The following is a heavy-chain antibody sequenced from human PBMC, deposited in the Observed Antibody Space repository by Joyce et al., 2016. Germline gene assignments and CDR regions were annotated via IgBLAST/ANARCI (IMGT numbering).Heavy chain of an antibody. CDR1: GFTFSSYS. D-gene: IGHD3-9*01. V-gene: IGHV3-64D*06. Sequence: EVQLMQSGGDLVQPGGSLRLSCSASGFTFSSYSIHWIRQAPGKGLEYISGITNDGGMTHFIDTVESRFSISRDNSKNMVYLQMSSLKTEDTATYYCVVRNSTGWYDYWGQGTLVTVSS. J-gene: IGHJ4*02. CDR2: ITNDGGMT. CDR3: VVRNSTGWYDY.